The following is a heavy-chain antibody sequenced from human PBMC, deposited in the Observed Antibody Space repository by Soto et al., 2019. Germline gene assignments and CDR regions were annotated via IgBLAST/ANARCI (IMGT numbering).Heavy chain of an antibody. J-gene: IGHJ6*02. D-gene: IGHD2-21*02. V-gene: IGHV4-59*01. Sequence: QVQLQESGPGLVKPSETLSLTCTVSGGSISSYYGSWIRQPPGKGLEWIGYIYYSGSTNYNPSLKSRVTISVDTSKNQFSLKLSSVTAADTAVDYCARVGLVVTPSYYYYGMDVWGQGTTVTVSS. CDR3: ARVGLVVTPSYYYYGMDV. CDR1: GGSISSYY. CDR2: IYYSGST.